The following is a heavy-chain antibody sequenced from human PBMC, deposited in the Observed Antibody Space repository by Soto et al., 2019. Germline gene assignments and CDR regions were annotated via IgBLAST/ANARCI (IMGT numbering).Heavy chain of an antibody. CDR3: ARYSGSYLSAYFYGMDV. J-gene: IGHJ6*02. CDR2: ISTVRSAT. V-gene: IGHV3-11*06. D-gene: IGHD1-26*01. CDR1: GFTFSDYY. Sequence: QVQLVESGGGLVKPGGSLRLSCAASGFTFSDYYMTWIRQAPGKGLEWVSFISTVRSATNYADSVKGRFTISRDNAKNLVYLQMESLRAEDTAVYYCARYSGSYLSAYFYGMDVWGQGATVTVSS.